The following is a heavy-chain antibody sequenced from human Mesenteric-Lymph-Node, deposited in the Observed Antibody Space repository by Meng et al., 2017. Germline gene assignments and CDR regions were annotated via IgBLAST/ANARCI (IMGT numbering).Heavy chain of an antibody. CDR3: ARDMRNDWNVYFDY. V-gene: IGHV1-2*02. CDR1: GYTFTGYY. J-gene: IGHJ4*02. D-gene: IGHD1-1*01. Sequence: ASAKVSCKASGYTFTGYYMLWVRQAPGQGLEWMGWINPNSGGTNYAQKFQGRVTMTRDTSISTAYMELSRLRSDDTAVYYCARDMRNDWNVYFDYWGQGNLVTVSS. CDR2: INPNSGGT.